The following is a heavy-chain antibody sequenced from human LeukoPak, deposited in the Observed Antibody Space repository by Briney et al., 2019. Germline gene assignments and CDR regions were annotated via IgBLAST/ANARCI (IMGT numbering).Heavy chain of an antibody. V-gene: IGHV4-59*12. J-gene: IGHJ3*02. Sequence: SETLSLTCTVSGGSISSYYWSWIRQPPGKGLEWIGYIYYSGSTNYNPSLKSRVTISVDTSKNQFSLKLSSVTAADTAVYYCARGNWGAAFDIWGQGTMVTVSS. CDR2: IYYSGST. CDR1: GGSISSYY. D-gene: IGHD7-27*01. CDR3: ARGNWGAAFDI.